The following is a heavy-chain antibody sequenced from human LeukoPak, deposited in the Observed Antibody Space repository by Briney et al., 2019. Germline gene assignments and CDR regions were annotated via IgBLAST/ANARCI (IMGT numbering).Heavy chain of an antibody. J-gene: IGHJ4*02. CDR3: ARAYGNSGYFQLPIDY. D-gene: IGHD3-22*01. Sequence: PSETLSLTCTVSGGSISSSSYYWGWIRQPPGKGLEWIGSIYYSGSTYYNPSLKSRVTISVDTSKNQFSLKLSSVTAADTAVYYCARAYGNSGYFQLPIDYWGQGTLVTVSS. CDR2: IYYSGST. V-gene: IGHV4-39*07. CDR1: GGSISSSSYY.